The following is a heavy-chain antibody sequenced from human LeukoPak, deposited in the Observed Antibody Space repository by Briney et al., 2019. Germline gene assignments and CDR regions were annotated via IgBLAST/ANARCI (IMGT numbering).Heavy chain of an antibody. D-gene: IGHD6-13*01. CDR3: ARFSSSRTTAAGD. Sequence: PGGSLRLSCAASGFTFSSYAMSWVRQAPGKGLEWVSAISGSGGSTYYADSVKGRFTISRDNSKNTLYLQMNSLRAEDTAVYYCARFSSSRTTAAGDWGQGTLVTVSS. CDR1: GFTFSSYA. J-gene: IGHJ4*02. CDR2: ISGSGGST. V-gene: IGHV3-23*01.